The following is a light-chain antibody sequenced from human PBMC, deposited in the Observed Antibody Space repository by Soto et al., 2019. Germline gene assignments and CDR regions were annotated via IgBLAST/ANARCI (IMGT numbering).Light chain of an antibody. CDR3: CSYTSSSTPWV. V-gene: IGLV2-14*03. J-gene: IGLJ1*01. Sequence: QSALTQPDSVSGSXXXSXXXXXTGTSXXXGGYNYVSWYQQHPGKAPKLMIYDVSARPSGVSNRFSASKSGNTASLTISGLQAEDEADYYCCSYTSSSTPWVFGTGTKVTVL. CDR1: SXXXGGYNY. CDR2: DVS.